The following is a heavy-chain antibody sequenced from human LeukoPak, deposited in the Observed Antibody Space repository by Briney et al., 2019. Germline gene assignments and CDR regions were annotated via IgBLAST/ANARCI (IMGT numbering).Heavy chain of an antibody. CDR2: IYHSGST. Sequence: SETLSLTCAVSGDSIRSGGYSWSWIRQPPGKGLEWIGYIYHSGSTYYNPSLKSRVTISVDRSKNQFSLNLSSVTAADTAVYYCARETRYCGGGSCYSGMDVWGQGTTVTVSS. CDR3: ARETRYCGGGSCYSGMDV. V-gene: IGHV4-30-2*01. D-gene: IGHD2-15*01. J-gene: IGHJ6*02. CDR1: GDSIRSGGYS.